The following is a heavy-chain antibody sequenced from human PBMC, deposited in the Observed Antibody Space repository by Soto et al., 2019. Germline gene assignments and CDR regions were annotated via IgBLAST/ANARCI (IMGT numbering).Heavy chain of an antibody. CDR3: VRVVEAATRHTDFDS. CDR2: VYYSGGE. V-gene: IGHV4-39*01. CDR1: GGSIDNSHSF. J-gene: IGHJ4*02. Sequence: SETPSLTCAVSGGSIDNSHSFWGWVRQPPGRGLEFLVSVYYSGGEYYNPSLKSRVTVSVDTSKNQVSLRVRSVTVAETAMYYWVRVVEAATRHTDFDSWGQGIVVTSPQ. D-gene: IGHD2-15*01.